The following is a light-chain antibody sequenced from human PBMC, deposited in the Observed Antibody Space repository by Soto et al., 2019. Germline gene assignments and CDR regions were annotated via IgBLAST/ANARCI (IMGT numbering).Light chain of an antibody. Sequence: DIVMTQTPLSLSVTPGQPASISCKSSQSLLHSDGKTYLSWYLQKPGQSPQLLLYEVSNRFSGVPDRLSGSGSGTDFTLAISRLEADDVGVYYCVQSIQVPFLGFGGGTKVEIK. V-gene: IGKV2D-29*02. CDR1: QSLLHSDGKTY. CDR3: VQSIQVPFLG. J-gene: IGKJ4*01. CDR2: EVS.